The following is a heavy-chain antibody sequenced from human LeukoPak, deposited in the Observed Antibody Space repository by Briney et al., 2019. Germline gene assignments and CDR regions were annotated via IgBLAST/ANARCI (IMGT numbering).Heavy chain of an antibody. D-gene: IGHD3-22*01. CDR1: GGSISSYY. Sequence: LSETLSLTCTVSGGSISSYYWSWIRQPPGKGLEWIGYIYYSGSTNYNPSLKSRVTISVDTSKNRFSLKLSSVTAADTAVYYCARGPASSGYFVYWGQGTLVTVSS. J-gene: IGHJ4*02. V-gene: IGHV4-59*01. CDR2: IYYSGST. CDR3: ARGPASSGYFVY.